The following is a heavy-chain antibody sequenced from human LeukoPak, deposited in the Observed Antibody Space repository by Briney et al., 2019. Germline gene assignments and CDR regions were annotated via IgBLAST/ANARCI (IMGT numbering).Heavy chain of an antibody. CDR1: GFTFSSYA. CDR3: ASTPIVVVRKWRNDAFDI. CDR2: ISYDGSNK. D-gene: IGHD3-22*01. Sequence: PGGSLRLSCAASGFTFSSYAMHWVRQAPGKGLEWVAVISYDGSNKYYADSVKGRFTISRDNSKNTLYLQMNSLRAEDTAVYYCASTPIVVVRKWRNDAFDIWGQGTMVTVSS. J-gene: IGHJ3*02. V-gene: IGHV3-30*01.